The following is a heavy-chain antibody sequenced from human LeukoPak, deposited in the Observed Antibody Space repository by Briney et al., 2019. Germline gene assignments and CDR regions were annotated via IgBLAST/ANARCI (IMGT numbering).Heavy chain of an antibody. Sequence: GGSLRLXCAASGFTFSSHAMRWVRQAPGKGLEWVSAISDSGDSTYYADFVKGRFTISRDDSKNTLYLQMNSLRAEDTAVYYCAKDSPVCSFWGQGTLVTVSS. CDR3: AKDSPVCSF. D-gene: IGHD3-10*02. CDR2: ISDSGDST. CDR1: GFTFSSHA. V-gene: IGHV3-23*01. J-gene: IGHJ4*02.